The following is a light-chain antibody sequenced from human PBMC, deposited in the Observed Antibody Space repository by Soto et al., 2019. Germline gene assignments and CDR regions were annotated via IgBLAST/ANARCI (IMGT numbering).Light chain of an antibody. CDR1: SSDVGGYNY. J-gene: IGLJ1*01. CDR3: SSYTSSSTHYV. CDR2: EVS. Sequence: QSALTQPASVSGSPGQSITISCTGTSSDVGGYNYVSWYQQHPGKAPKLMIYEVSNRPSGVSNRFSGSKSGNTASLTISGLQPDDEDDYYCSSYTSSSTHYVFGAGTKVTVL. V-gene: IGLV2-14*01.